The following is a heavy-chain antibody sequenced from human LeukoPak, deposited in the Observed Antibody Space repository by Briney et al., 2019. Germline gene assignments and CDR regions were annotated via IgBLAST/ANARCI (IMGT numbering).Heavy chain of an antibody. CDR1: GFTFSSYE. Sequence: GGSLRLSCAASGFTFSSYEMNWVRQAPGKGLEWVSYISSSGSTIYYADSVKGRFTISRDNAKNSLYLQMNSLRAEDTAVYYCARVLTYYYGLGAAYFDYWGQGTLVTVSS. J-gene: IGHJ4*02. V-gene: IGHV3-48*03. D-gene: IGHD3-10*01. CDR3: ARVLTYYYGLGAAYFDY. CDR2: ISSSGSTI.